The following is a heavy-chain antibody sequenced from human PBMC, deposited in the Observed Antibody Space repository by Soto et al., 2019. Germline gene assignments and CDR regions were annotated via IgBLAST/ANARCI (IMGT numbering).Heavy chain of an antibody. D-gene: IGHD6-13*01. CDR3: VRFGGAAAGPGDY. J-gene: IGHJ4*02. Sequence: GGSLRLSCVASEFTFSNYEMNWVRQAPGKGLEWVSYISTSGTTIYYTDSVKGRFTISRDNAKKSLYLQMNSLRAEDTAVYYCVRFGGAAAGPGDYWGQGTLVTVSS. CDR2: ISTSGTTI. CDR1: EFTFSNYE. V-gene: IGHV3-48*03.